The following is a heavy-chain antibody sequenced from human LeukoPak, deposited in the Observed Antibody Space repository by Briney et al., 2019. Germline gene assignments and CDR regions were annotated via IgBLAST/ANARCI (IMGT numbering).Heavy chain of an antibody. D-gene: IGHD6-19*01. Sequence: GGSLRLSCAASGFTFSSYAMSWVRQAPGKGLEWVSAISGSGGSTYYADSVKGRFTISRDNSKNTLYLQMNSLRAEDTAVYYCAKDRVNSSGWYQAPEAFDYWGQGTLVTVSS. CDR3: AKDRVNSSGWYQAPEAFDY. CDR2: ISGSGGST. CDR1: GFTFSSYA. J-gene: IGHJ4*02. V-gene: IGHV3-23*01.